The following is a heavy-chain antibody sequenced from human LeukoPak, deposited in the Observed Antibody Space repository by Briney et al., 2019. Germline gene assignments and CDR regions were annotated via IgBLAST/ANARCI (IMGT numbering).Heavy chain of an antibody. Sequence: GGSLRLSCAASGFTFSSYGMHWVRQAPGKGLEWVAFIRYDGSNKYYADSVKGRFTISRDNSKNTLYLQMNSLRAEDTAVYYCARVSVLWFGTAFDYWGQGTLVTVSS. D-gene: IGHD3-10*01. V-gene: IGHV3-30*02. CDR1: GFTFSSYG. CDR2: IRYDGSNK. J-gene: IGHJ4*02. CDR3: ARVSVLWFGTAFDY.